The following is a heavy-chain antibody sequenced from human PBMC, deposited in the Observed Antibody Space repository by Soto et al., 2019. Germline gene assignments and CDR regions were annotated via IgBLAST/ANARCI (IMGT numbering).Heavy chain of an antibody. Sequence: SGPTLVNPTETLTLTCTVSGFSLSNARMGVSWIRQPPGKALEWLAHIFSNDEKSYSTSLKSRLTISKDTSKSQVVLTMTNMDPVDTATYYCARIRDSSGYYRIFDYWGQGTLVTVSS. CDR2: IFSNDEK. CDR3: ARIRDSSGYYRIFDY. CDR1: GFSLSNARMG. J-gene: IGHJ4*02. V-gene: IGHV2-26*01. D-gene: IGHD3-22*01.